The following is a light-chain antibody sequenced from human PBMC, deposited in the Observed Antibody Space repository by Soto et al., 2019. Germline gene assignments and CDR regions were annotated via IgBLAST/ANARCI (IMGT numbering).Light chain of an antibody. CDR2: CAS. CDR1: QSISIY. V-gene: IGKV1-39*01. CDR3: QKYNSAPWT. J-gene: IGKJ1*01. Sequence: DIEMTQSPSSLSASSGDRVTITCRASQSISIYLNWYQLKPGKAPNLLMYCASYFKSGVPKRLSGSGSGTDFTLTINSLQPEDVATYYCQKYNSAPWTCGQGTKVDIK.